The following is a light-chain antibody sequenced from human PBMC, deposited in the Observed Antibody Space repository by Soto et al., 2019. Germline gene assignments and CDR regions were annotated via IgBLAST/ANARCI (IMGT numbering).Light chain of an antibody. V-gene: IGLV2-14*03. Sequence: QSVLTQPASVSGSPGQSITFSCTGTTSDIGAYNYVSWYQHHPGKAPKLLIYDVTARPSGVSDRFSGSKSGTTASLTISGLQAEDEADYFCSSYTTINTVVLFGGGTKVTVL. J-gene: IGLJ3*02. CDR1: TSDIGAYNY. CDR3: SSYTTINTVVL. CDR2: DVT.